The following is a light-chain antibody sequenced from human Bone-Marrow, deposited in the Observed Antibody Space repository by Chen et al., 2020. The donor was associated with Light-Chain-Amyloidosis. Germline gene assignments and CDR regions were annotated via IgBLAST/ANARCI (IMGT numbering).Light chain of an antibody. Sequence: IQLTQSPSTPSASVGDRVTITCRASQSITSWLAWYRQKAGKAPELLIYRASKLESRVPSGFSGSGSGTEFTLTINSLQPDDFATYYCQQYNSDPWTFGQGTKVEIK. J-gene: IGKJ1*01. V-gene: IGKV1-5*03. CDR1: QSITSW. CDR2: RAS. CDR3: QQYNSDPWT.